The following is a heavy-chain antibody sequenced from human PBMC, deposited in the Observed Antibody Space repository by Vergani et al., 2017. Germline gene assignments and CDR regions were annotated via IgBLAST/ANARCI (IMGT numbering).Heavy chain of an antibody. CDR1: GDSVSSNSAA. CDR3: ARVVSHGYYDSSGYYDY. Sequence: QVQLQQSGPGLVKPSQTLSLTCAISGDSVSSNSAAWNWIRQPPSRGLEWLGRTYYRSKWYNDYAVSVKSPVTINPDTSKNQFSLQLNSVTPEDTAVYYCARVVSHGYYDSSGYYDYWGQGTLVTVSS. J-gene: IGHJ4*02. D-gene: IGHD3-22*01. V-gene: IGHV6-1*01. CDR2: TYYRSKWYN.